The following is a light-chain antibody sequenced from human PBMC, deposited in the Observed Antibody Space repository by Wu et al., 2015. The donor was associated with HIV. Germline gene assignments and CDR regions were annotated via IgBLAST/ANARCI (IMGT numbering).Light chain of an antibody. CDR2: AAS. CDR1: ESISSY. V-gene: IGKV1-8*01. J-gene: IGKJ1*01. Sequence: AIRITQSPSSLSASTGDRVTITCRANESISSYLAWYQQKPGEAPKVLIYAASTLRSGVPSRFSGSGSGTDFILTISCLQSEDFASYYCQQYYSYPRTFGQGTKVEIK. CDR3: QQYYSYPRT.